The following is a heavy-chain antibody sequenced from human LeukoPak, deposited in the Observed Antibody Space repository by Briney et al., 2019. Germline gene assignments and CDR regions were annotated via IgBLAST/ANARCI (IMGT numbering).Heavy chain of an antibody. CDR2: ISHSSTTI. D-gene: IGHD2-15*01. CDR3: AREGPLLVSEDAFDF. Sequence: QPGGSLRLSCAASGFTLSPYNMNWVRQAPGKGLEWISYISHSSTTIYYADSVEGRFTISRDNAKNSLYVQMNSLRADDTAVYYCAREGPLLVSEDAFDFWGQGTMVTVSS. V-gene: IGHV3-48*01. J-gene: IGHJ3*01. CDR1: GFTLSPYN.